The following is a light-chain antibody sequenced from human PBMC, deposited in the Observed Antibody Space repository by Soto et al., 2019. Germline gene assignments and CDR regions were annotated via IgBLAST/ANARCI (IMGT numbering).Light chain of an antibody. Sequence: QSALTQPRSVSGSPGQSVTISRTGTSSDVGGNNYVSWYQQHPGKAPKLMIYDVSKRPSGVPDRFSGSKSGNTASLTISGLQAEDEADYYCCSYAGSYSYVFGTGTKLTVL. V-gene: IGLV2-11*01. CDR1: SSDVGGNNY. J-gene: IGLJ1*01. CDR3: CSYAGSYSYV. CDR2: DVS.